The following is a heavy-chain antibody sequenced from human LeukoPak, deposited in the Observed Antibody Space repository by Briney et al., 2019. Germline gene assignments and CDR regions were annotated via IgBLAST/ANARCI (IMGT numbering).Heavy chain of an antibody. V-gene: IGHV1-69*05. CDR1: GGTFSSYA. D-gene: IGHD3-22*01. CDR3: ARGDRYYDSSGYPDY. CDR2: IIPIFGTA. Sequence: ASVKVSCKASGGTFSSYAISWVRQAPGQGLEWMGGIIPIFGTANYAQKFQGRVTVTTDESTSTAYMELSSLRSEDTAVYYCARGDRYYDSSGYPDYWGQGTLVTVSS. J-gene: IGHJ4*02.